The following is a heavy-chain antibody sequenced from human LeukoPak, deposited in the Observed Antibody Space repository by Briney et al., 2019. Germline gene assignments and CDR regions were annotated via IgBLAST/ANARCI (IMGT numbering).Heavy chain of an antibody. CDR2: ISTSSSYI. V-gene: IGHV3-21*01. D-gene: IGHD5-24*01. CDR1: GFTFTSYN. Sequence: AGSLRLSCAASGFTFTSYNMNWVRQAPGKGREWVSSISTSSSYIYYADSVKGRFTISRDNAKNSLYLQMNSLRAEDTAVYYCARGRWSFDYWGQGTLVTVSS. J-gene: IGHJ4*02. CDR3: ARGRWSFDY.